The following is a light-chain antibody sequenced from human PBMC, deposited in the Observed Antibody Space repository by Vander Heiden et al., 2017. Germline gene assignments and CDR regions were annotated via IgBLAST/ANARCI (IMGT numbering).Light chain of an antibody. CDR2: DAS. V-gene: IGKV1-13*02. CDR3: QHFNSFPIT. J-gene: IGKJ5*01. Sequence: AIQLTKSPSSLSASVGDRVTITCRASQGISSALAWYHQKPGKAPKLLIYDASNLESGVPSRFSGSGSGTDFTLSISSLQPEDFATYYCQHFNSFPITFGQGTRLEI. CDR1: QGISSA.